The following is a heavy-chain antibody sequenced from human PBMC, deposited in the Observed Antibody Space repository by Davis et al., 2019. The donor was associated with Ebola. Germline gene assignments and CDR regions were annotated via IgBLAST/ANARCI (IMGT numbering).Heavy chain of an antibody. CDR2: IKQDGSET. CDR1: GFTFGSYA. V-gene: IGHV3-7*01. J-gene: IGHJ4*02. D-gene: IGHD5-12*01. CDR3: VRGAGWLLDY. Sequence: PGGSLRLSCAASGFTFGSYAMNWVRQAPGKGLEWVANIKQDGSETYYVDSVKGRFTISRDNAKNSLFLQMNGLTVDDTAVYYCVRGAGWLLDYWGQGTLVTVSS.